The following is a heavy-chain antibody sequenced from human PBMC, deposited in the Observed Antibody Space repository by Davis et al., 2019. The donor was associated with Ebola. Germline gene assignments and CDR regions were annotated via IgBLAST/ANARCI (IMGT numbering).Heavy chain of an antibody. CDR3: ARPKLGVGPLDY. CDR1: GYTFTSYA. D-gene: IGHD6-6*01. Sequence: ASVKVSCKASGYTFTSYAISWVRQAPGQGLEWMGWISAYNGNTNYAQKLQGRVTMTTDTSTRTAYMELRSLRSDDTAVYYCARPKLGVGPLDYWGQGTLVTVSS. J-gene: IGHJ4*02. CDR2: ISAYNGNT. V-gene: IGHV1-18*01.